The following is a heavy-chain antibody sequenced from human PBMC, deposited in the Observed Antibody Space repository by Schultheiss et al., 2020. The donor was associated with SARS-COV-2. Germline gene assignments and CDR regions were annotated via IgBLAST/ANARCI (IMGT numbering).Heavy chain of an antibody. V-gene: IGHV4-38-2*02. CDR2: IYYSGST. Sequence: GSLRLSCAVSGYSITNGDYWGWIRQPPGKGLEWIGYIYYSGSTNYNPSLESRVTISVDTSKNQFSLKLSSVTAADTAVYYCARDRYSNWAYYYYMDVWGKGTTVTVSS. CDR1: GYSITNGDY. CDR3: ARDRYSNWAYYYYMDV. J-gene: IGHJ6*03. D-gene: IGHD4-11*01.